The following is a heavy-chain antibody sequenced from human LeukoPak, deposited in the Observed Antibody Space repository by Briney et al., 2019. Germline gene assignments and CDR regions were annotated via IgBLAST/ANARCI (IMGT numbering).Heavy chain of an antibody. CDR1: GYTFTSYG. J-gene: IGHJ5*02. Sequence: ASVKVSCKASGYTFTSYGISWVRQAPGQGLEWMGWISAYNGNTNHAQKFQGRVTMTRDMSTSTDYMELSSLRSEDTAVYYCARDNSVEDTAWWFDPWGQGTLVTVSS. V-gene: IGHV1-18*01. CDR2: ISAYNGNT. CDR3: ARDNSVEDTAWWFDP. D-gene: IGHD4-23*01.